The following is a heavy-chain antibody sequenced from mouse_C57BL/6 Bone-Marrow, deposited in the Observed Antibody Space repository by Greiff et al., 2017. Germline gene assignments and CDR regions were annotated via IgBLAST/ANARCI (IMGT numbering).Heavy chain of an antibody. CDR1: GYTFTSYW. J-gene: IGHJ2*01. CDR3: ARGGTGY. V-gene: IGHV1-69*01. Sequence: QVQLQQPGAELVMPGASVKLSCKASGYTFTSYWMHWVKQRPGQGLEWIGEIDPSDSYTNYNQKFKGKSTLTVDKSSSTAYMQLSSLTSDDSAVYYCARGGTGYWGQGTTLTVSS. CDR2: IDPSDSYT.